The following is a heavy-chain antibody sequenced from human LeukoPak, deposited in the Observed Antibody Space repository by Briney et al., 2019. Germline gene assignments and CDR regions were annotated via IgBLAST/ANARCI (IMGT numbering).Heavy chain of an antibody. V-gene: IGHV4-39*01. CDR3: ARPWSSAMVRGADDY. D-gene: IGHD3-10*01. J-gene: IGHJ4*02. Sequence: SETLSLTCTVSGGSISSSNFYWGWIRQPPGKGLEWIGSIYYSGSTYYNPSLKSRVTISVDTSKNQFSLKLSSVTAADTAVYYCARPWSSAMVRGADDYWGQGTLVTVSS. CDR1: GGSISSSNFY. CDR2: IYYSGST.